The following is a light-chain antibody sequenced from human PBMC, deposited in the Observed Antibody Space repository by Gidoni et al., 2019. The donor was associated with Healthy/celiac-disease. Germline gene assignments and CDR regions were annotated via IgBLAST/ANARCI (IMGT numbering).Light chain of an antibody. CDR3: QQYGSSPTTKFT. Sequence: EIVLTQSPGTPSLSPGERAPLSCRASQSVSSSYFAWYQQKPGQAPRRLIYGAASRAPGIPDRFSGSGSGTDFTLTISRLEPEDFAVYYCQQYGSSPTTKFTFGPGTKVDIK. V-gene: IGKV3-20*01. J-gene: IGKJ3*01. CDR2: GAA. CDR1: QSVSSSY.